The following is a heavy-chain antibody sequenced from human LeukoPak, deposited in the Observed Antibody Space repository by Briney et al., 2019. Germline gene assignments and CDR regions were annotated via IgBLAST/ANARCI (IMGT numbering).Heavy chain of an antibody. V-gene: IGHV1-46*01. Sequence: GASVKVSCKAPGYTFTGYYMHWVRQAPGQGLEWMGIINPSGGSTSYAQKFQGRVTMTRDMSTSTGYMELSSLRSEDTAVYYCARDRSGSYWDPPYWYFDLWGRGTLVTVSS. CDR1: GYTFTGYY. D-gene: IGHD1-26*01. CDR2: INPSGGST. CDR3: ARDRSGSYWDPPYWYFDL. J-gene: IGHJ2*01.